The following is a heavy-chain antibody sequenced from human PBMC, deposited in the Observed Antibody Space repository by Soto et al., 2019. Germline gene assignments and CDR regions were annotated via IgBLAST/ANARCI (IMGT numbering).Heavy chain of an antibody. V-gene: IGHV3-74*01. CDR3: ARDRSYAMEV. J-gene: IGHJ6*04. CDR1: GFSIRDYW. Sequence: GGSLRLSCEASGFSIRDYWMHWVRQAPGEGLVWVSCINGDASSTTYADSVKGRFTISRDDAKNTGYLQMTSLRAEDTAVYFCARDRSYAMEVWGEGTRVTVSS. CDR2: INGDASST.